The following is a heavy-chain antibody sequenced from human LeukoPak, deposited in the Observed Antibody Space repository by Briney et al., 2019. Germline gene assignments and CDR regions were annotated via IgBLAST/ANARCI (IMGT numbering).Heavy chain of an antibody. CDR3: ARVVGELTDAFDI. CDR1: GYTFAGYY. CDR2: INPNSGGP. J-gene: IGHJ3*02. D-gene: IGHD1-26*01. Sequence: GASVKVSCKASGYTFAGYYIHWVRRAPGQGLEWMGRINPNSGGPNYAQRFQGRVTMTRDTSISTAYMELSRLRSDDTAVYYCARVVGELTDAFDIWGQGTMVTVSS. V-gene: IGHV1-2*06.